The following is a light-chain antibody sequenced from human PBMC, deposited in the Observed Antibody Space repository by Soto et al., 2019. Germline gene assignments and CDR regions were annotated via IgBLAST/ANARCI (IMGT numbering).Light chain of an antibody. J-gene: IGKJ5*01. CDR2: AAS. CDR3: QQFYDLPIT. CDR1: QSISSY. Sequence: DIQMTQSPSSLSASVGDRVTITCRASQSISSYLNWYQQKPGKAPKLLIYAASSLQGGVPSRFSGRGSGKDFTFTISSLQPDDSGTYYCQQFYDLPITFGQGTDWRL. V-gene: IGKV1-39*01.